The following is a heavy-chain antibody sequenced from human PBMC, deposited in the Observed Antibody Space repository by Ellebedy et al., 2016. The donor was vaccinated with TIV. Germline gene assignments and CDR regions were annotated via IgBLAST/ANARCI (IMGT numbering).Heavy chain of an antibody. CDR3: ARDITYYDILTGYLSNWFDP. V-gene: IGHV1-69*05. CDR2: IIPVFDTA. J-gene: IGHJ5*02. Sequence: AASVKVSCKTSGGSFTTFAISWVRQAPGQGLEWMGGIIPVFDTANYAQKLQGRVTMTTDTSTSTAYMELRSLRSDDTAVYYCARDITYYDILTGYLSNWFDPWGQGTLVTVSS. D-gene: IGHD3-9*01. CDR1: GGSFTTFA.